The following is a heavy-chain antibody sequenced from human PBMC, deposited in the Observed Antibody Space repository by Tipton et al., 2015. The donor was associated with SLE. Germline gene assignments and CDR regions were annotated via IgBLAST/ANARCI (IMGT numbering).Heavy chain of an antibody. CDR2: IGAYNGNT. CDR1: GYTFTHYG. Sequence: QLVQSGGEVKKPGASVKVSCKASGYTFTHYGISWVRQAPGQGLEWLGWIGAYNGNTNYAQKFQGRVTMTTDTSTSTAYMELRSLRSDDTAVYYCARDPVDSSGQYFQYFYYYGMDVWGQGTTVTVSS. D-gene: IGHD3-22*01. J-gene: IGHJ6*02. V-gene: IGHV1-18*01. CDR3: ARDPVDSSGQYFQYFYYYGMDV.